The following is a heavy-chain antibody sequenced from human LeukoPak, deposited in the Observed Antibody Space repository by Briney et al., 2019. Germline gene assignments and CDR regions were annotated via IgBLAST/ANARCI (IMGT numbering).Heavy chain of an antibody. J-gene: IGHJ4*02. CDR2: VSATGDST. V-gene: IGHV3-23*01. CDR3: AKVTGWGDYGDYNFDY. CDR1: GFTFSNHA. Sequence: TGGSLRLSCAASGFTFSNHAMNWVRQAPGQGLEWVSLVSATGDSTYYADSVKGRFTISRDNSKNTLYLQMNSLRAEDTAVYYCAKVTGWGDYGDYNFDYWGQGTLVTVSS. D-gene: IGHD4-17*01.